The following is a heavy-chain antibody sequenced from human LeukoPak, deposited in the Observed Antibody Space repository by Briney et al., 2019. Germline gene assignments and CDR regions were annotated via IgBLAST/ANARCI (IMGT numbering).Heavy chain of an antibody. CDR2: IYYRGNT. V-gene: IGHV4-59*01. D-gene: IGHD6-6*01. CDR1: GDSIRNYY. Sequence: SETLSLTCTVSGDSIRNYYWSWIRQPPGKGLEWIGYIYYRGNTNYNPSPKSRVIISIDTSKNQFSLKMSSVTAADTAVYFCARDSPPQYASSSAGFDYWGQGTLVTVSS. CDR3: ARDSPPQYASSSAGFDY. J-gene: IGHJ4*02.